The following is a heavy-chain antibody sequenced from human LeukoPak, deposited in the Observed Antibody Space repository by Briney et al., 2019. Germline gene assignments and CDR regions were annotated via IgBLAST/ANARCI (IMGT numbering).Heavy chain of an antibody. D-gene: IGHD2-2*01. V-gene: IGHV5-51*01. CDR2: IYPGDSDT. J-gene: IGHJ5*02. Sequence: GESLKIPCKGSGYSFTSYWIGWVRQMPGKGLEWMGIIYPGDSDTRYSPSFQGQVTISADKSISTAYLQWSSLKASDTAMYYCARVDVVVPAAIAHIPADNWFDPWGQGTLVTVSS. CDR1: GYSFTSYW. CDR3: ARVDVVVPAAIAHIPADNWFDP.